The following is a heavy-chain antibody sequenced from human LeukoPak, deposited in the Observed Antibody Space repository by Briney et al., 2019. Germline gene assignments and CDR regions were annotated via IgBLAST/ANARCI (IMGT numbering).Heavy chain of an antibody. D-gene: IGHD5-24*01. CDR2: ISGSSSTI. CDR1: GFTFSDYN. V-gene: IGHV3-48*01. Sequence: GGSLRLSCAASGFTFSDYNFNWVRQAPGKGLEWVSYISGSSSTIYYADSVRGRFTISRDNSKNTLYLQMNSLRAEDTAVYYCAKSQARGGISGTIMAIVDSWGQGALVTVSS. CDR3: AKSQARGGISGTIMAIVDS. J-gene: IGHJ4*02.